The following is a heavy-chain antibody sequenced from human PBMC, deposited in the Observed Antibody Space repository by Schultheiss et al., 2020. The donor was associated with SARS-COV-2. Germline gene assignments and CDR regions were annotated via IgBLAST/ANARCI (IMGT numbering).Heavy chain of an antibody. CDR1: GFTFSSYA. J-gene: IGHJ4*02. CDR2: ISGSGGST. Sequence: GGSLRLSCAASGFTFSSYAMSWVRQAPGKGLEWVSSISGSGGSTYYADSVKGRFTISRDNSKNILYLHMNSLRAEDTAVYYCAKDLEVTFDYWGQGTLVTVSS. V-gene: IGHV3-23*01. D-gene: IGHD2-21*02. CDR3: AKDLEVTFDY.